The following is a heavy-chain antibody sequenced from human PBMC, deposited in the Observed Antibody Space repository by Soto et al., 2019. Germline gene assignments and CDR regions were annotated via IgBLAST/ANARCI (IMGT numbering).Heavy chain of an antibody. CDR1: GGSFSGYY. D-gene: IGHD4-17*01. CDR3: ARKPIYGDYGGSFDY. CDR2: INHSGST. V-gene: IGHV4-34*01. Sequence: SETLSLTSAVYGGSFSGYYWSWIRQPPGKGLEWIGEINHSGSTNYNPSLKSRVTISVDTSKNQFSLKLSSVTAADTAVYYCARKPIYGDYGGSFDYWGQGTLVTVSS. J-gene: IGHJ4*02.